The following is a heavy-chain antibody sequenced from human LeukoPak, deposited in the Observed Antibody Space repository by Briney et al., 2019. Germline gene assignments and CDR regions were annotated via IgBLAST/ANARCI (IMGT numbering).Heavy chain of an antibody. CDR1: GFTFSSYA. CDR2: ISGSGGST. CDR3: ARGGRFGELRRWFDP. Sequence: GGSLRLSCAASGFTFSSYAMSWVRQAPGKGLEWVSAISGSGGSTYYADSVKGRFTISRDNSKNTLYLQMNSLRAEDTAVYYCARGGRFGELRRWFDPWGQGTLVTVSS. D-gene: IGHD3-10*01. V-gene: IGHV3-23*01. J-gene: IGHJ5*02.